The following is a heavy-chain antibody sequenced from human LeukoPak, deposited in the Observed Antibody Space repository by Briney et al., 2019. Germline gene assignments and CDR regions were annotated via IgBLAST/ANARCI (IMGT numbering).Heavy chain of an antibody. J-gene: IGHJ4*02. CDR3: ARGPEYDYVWGSYPDYGGNSGQPFDY. V-gene: IGHV1-46*01. D-gene: IGHD3-16*02. CDR2: ISPSGGST. Sequence: ASVKVSCKASGYTFTSHYMHWVRQAPGQGLEWMGIISPSGGSTSYAQKFQGRVTMTRDTSTSTVYMELSSLRSEDTAVYYCARGPEYDYVWGSYPDYGGNSGQPFDYWGQGTLVTVSS. CDR1: GYTFTSHY.